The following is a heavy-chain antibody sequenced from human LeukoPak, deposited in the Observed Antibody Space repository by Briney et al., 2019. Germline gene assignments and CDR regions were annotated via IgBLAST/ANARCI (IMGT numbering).Heavy chain of an antibody. CDR1: GFTFSSYA. J-gene: IGHJ4*02. Sequence: GGSLRLSCAASGFTFSSYAMHWVRQAPGKGLEWVAVISYDGSNKYYADSVKGRFTISRDNSKNTLYLQMNSLRAEDTAVYYCARAPYYYDSSGYYSYWGQGTLVTVPS. D-gene: IGHD3-22*01. CDR2: ISYDGSNK. CDR3: ARAPYYYDSSGYYSY. V-gene: IGHV3-30*04.